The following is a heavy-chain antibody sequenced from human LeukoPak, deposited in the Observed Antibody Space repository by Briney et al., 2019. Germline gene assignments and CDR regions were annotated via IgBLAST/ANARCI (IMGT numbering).Heavy chain of an antibody. CDR3: ATYYYDSSGYFLPFDY. Sequence: PGGSLRLSCAASGFTFSSYAMSWVRQPPGKGLEWVSAISGSGGSTYYADSVKGRFTISRDNSKNTLYLQMNSLRAEDTAVYYCATYYYDSSGYFLPFDYWGQGTLVTVSS. D-gene: IGHD3-22*01. V-gene: IGHV3-23*01. CDR1: GFTFSSYA. J-gene: IGHJ4*02. CDR2: ISGSGGST.